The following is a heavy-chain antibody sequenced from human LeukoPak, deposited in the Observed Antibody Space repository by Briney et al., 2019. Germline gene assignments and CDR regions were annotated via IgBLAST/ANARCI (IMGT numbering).Heavy chain of an antibody. J-gene: IGHJ5*02. CDR2: ISSSSSYI. V-gene: IGHV3-21*01. D-gene: IGHD2-15*01. CDR3: ASDPPIDCSGGSCYPNWFDP. Sequence: GGSLRLSCAASGFTFSSYSMNWVRQAPGKGLEWVSSISSSSSYIYYADSVKGRFTISRANAKNSLYLQMNSLRAEDTAVYYCASDPPIDCSGGSCYPNWFDPWGQGTLVTVSS. CDR1: GFTFSSYS.